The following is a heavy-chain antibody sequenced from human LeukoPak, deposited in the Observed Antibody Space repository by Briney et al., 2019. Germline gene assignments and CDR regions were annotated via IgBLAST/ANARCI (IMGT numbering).Heavy chain of an antibody. D-gene: IGHD6-19*01. V-gene: IGHV4-61*01. Sequence: SQTLSLTCTVSGGSVSSGSYYWSWIRQPPGKGLEWIGYIYYSGSTNYNPSLKGRITISVDTSKNQFSLKLSSVTAADTAVYYCASGGWLYFDYWGQGTLVTVSS. CDR1: GGSVSSGSYY. CDR3: ASGGWLYFDY. CDR2: IYYSGST. J-gene: IGHJ4*02.